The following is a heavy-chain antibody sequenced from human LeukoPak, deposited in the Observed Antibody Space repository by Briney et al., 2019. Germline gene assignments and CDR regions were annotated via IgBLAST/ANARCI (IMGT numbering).Heavy chain of an antibody. J-gene: IGHJ4*02. D-gene: IGHD6-19*01. CDR3: ARVRSRGWSYFDY. V-gene: IGHV3-74*01. CDR1: GFTFSSYW. CDR2: IDSDGSST. Sequence: PGGSLRLSCAASGFTFSSYWMHWVRQAPGKGLVWVSRIDSDGSSTSYADSVKGRFTISRDNAKNTEYLQMNSLRAEDTAVDYCARVRSRGWSYFDYWGQGTLVTVSS.